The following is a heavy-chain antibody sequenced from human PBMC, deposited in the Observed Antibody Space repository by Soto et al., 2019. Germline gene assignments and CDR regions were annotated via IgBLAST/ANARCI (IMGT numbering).Heavy chain of an antibody. D-gene: IGHD4-17*01. J-gene: IGHJ6*02. CDR1: GGTFSSYA. CDR3: ARVYGDYVDYYYYHGMDV. V-gene: IGHV1-69*13. Sequence: SVKVSCKASGGTFSSYAISWVRQAPGQGLEWMGGIIPIFGTANYAQKFQGRVTITADESTSTAYMELSSLRSEDTAVYYCARVYGDYVDYYYYHGMDVWGQGTTVPVSS. CDR2: IIPIFGTA.